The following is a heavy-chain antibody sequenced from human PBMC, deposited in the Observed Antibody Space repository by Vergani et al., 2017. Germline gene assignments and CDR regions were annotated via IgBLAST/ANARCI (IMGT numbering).Heavy chain of an antibody. Sequence: EVQLLESGGGLVQPGRSLRLSCAGSGFIFSDYGMTWVRQAPGKGLEWVSGISASGGSTYYTDSVKGRFIISRDISKNTLYLQMSSLRADDTAVYYCAKDRPRDWETPLFLFDYWGQGTLVAVSS. CDR3: AKDRPRDWETPLFLFDY. V-gene: IGHV3-23*01. CDR1: GFIFSDYG. J-gene: IGHJ4*02. CDR2: ISASGGST. D-gene: IGHD1-26*01.